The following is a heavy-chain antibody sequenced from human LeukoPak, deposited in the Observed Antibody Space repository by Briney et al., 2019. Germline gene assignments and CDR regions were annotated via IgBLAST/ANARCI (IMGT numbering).Heavy chain of an antibody. V-gene: IGHV3-7*03. CDR3: ARAYGTFDY. D-gene: IGHD2-8*01. Sequence: GGSLRLSCAASGFTFSTYWMSWVRQAPGKGLEWVAVIKQDGTEKYYVDSVKGRFTISRDNAKNSLYLQMNSLRAEDTAVYYCARAYGTFDYWGQGTLVTVSS. CDR1: GFTFSTYW. CDR2: IKQDGTEK. J-gene: IGHJ4*02.